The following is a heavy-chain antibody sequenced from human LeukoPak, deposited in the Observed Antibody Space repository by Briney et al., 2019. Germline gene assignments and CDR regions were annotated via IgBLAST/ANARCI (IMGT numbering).Heavy chain of an antibody. Sequence: GSLRLSCAASGFTFSSYGMHWVRQAPGKGLEWVAVISYDGSNKYYADSVKGRFTISRDNSKNTLYLQMNSLRAEDTAVYYCAKDLTRIDDILTGSGGDYWGQGTLVTVSS. CDR1: GFTFSSYG. V-gene: IGHV3-30*18. CDR3: AKDLTRIDDILTGSGGDY. CDR2: ISYDGSNK. D-gene: IGHD3-9*01. J-gene: IGHJ4*02.